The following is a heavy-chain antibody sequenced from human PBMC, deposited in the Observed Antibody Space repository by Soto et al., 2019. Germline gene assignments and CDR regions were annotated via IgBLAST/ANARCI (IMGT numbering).Heavy chain of an antibody. CDR2: SYESRIT. V-gene: IGHV4-4*02. J-gene: IGHJ6*02. Sequence: SVTLSLPCAVSGGSIISGHRWTWVRQSPGKGLERVGQSYESRITNYNPSLNGRLSISMDQSKNQCSLKLTSVTAADTALYFCARGFSMSDTSDKDRCYFYYGLNGWGQGTTVTVAS. D-gene: IGHD3-10*02. CDR1: GGSIISGHR. CDR3: ARGFSMSDTSDKDRCYFYYGLNG.